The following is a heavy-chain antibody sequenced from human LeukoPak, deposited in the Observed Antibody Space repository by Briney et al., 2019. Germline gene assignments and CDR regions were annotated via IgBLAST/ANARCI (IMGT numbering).Heavy chain of an antibody. D-gene: IGHD5-18*01. CDR1: GFTFSSYW. CDR2: IKQDGSEE. V-gene: IGHV3-7*01. CDR3: ARDWSTATYNWFDP. Sequence: PGGSLRLSCAASGFTFSSYWMSWVRQAPGKGLEWVANIKQDGSEEYYVDSVKGRFTISRDNAKNSLYLQMNSLRAEDTAVYYCARDWSTATYNWFDPWGQGTLVTVSS. J-gene: IGHJ5*02.